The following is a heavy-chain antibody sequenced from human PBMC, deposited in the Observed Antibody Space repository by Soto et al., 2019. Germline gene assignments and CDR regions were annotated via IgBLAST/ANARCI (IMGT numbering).Heavy chain of an antibody. V-gene: IGHV1-18*01. D-gene: IGHD2-2*01. Sequence: ASVKVSCKASGYTFTSYGISWVRQAPGQGLEWMGWISAYNGNTNYAQKLQGRVTMTTDTSTSTAYMELRSLRSDDTAVYYCAREIVVVPAADFCYYYGMDVWGQGTTVTVSS. CDR3: AREIVVVPAADFCYYYGMDV. J-gene: IGHJ6*02. CDR2: ISAYNGNT. CDR1: GYTFTSYG.